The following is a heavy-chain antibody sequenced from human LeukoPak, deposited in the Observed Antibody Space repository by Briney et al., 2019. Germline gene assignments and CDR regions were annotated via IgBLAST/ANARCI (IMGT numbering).Heavy chain of an antibody. J-gene: IGHJ4*02. Sequence: ASVKVSCKASGYTFTSNYIHWVRQAPGQGLEWMGMIYPRDGSTSYAQKFQGRVTVTRDTSTSTVHMELSSLRSEDTAVYYCARAGDAFRGVITWGQGTLVTVSS. D-gene: IGHD3-10*01. V-gene: IGHV1-46*01. CDR2: IYPRDGST. CDR3: ARAGDAFRGVIT. CDR1: GYTFTSNY.